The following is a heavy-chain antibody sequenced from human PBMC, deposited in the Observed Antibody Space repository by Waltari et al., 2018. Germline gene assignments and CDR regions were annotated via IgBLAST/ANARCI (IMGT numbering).Heavy chain of an antibody. Sequence: QVQLQQWGAGLLKPSETLSLTCAVSGGSFSGYYYAWFRQPPGKGLEWIGEINHSGGTKYNPSLKSRVTISPDTSKNQFSLKLTSVTAADTAVYYCARGSSQRGVGYTGDWGQGTLVTVSS. CDR3: ARGSSQRGVGYTGD. CDR1: GGSFSGYY. V-gene: IGHV4-34*01. CDR2: INHSGGT. J-gene: IGHJ4*02. D-gene: IGHD5-12*01.